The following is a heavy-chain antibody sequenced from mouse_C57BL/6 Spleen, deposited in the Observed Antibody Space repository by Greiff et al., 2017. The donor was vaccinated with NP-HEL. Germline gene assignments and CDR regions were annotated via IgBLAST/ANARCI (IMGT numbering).Heavy chain of an antibody. Sequence: QVQLQQSGPELVKPGASVKISCKASGYAFSSSWMNWVKQRPGKGLEWIGRIYPGDGDTNYNGKFKGKATLTADKSSSTAYMQLSSLTSEDSAVYFCARRTTVPLAYWGQGTLVTVSA. CDR1: GYAFSSSW. D-gene: IGHD1-1*01. J-gene: IGHJ3*01. V-gene: IGHV1-82*01. CDR3: ARRTTVPLAY. CDR2: IYPGDGDT.